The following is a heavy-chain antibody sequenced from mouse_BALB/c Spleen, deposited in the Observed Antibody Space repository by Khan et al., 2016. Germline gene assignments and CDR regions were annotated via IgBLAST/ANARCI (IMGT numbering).Heavy chain of an antibody. J-gene: IGHJ2*01. CDR1: GFTFTDYY. Sequence: EVELVESGGGLVQPGGSLRLSCATSGFTFTDYYMSWVRQPPGKALEWLGFIRNTANGYTTAYSASVTGRFTISRDNSQSILYLQMNTLRAEDSATYYCARDIYYGFDYWGQGTTLTVSS. V-gene: IGHV7-3*02. CDR3: ARDIYYGFDY. CDR2: IRNTANGYTT. D-gene: IGHD1-1*01.